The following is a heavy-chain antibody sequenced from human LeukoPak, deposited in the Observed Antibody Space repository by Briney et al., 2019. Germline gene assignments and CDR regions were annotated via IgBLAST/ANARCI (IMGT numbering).Heavy chain of an antibody. CDR3: PRERGRYFDWLLTPTPEYYFDY. CDR1: GYTFTSYY. CDR2: INPSGGST. J-gene: IGHJ4*02. Sequence: ASVKVSCKASGYTFTSYYMHWVRQAPGQGLEWVGIINPSGGSTSYAQKFQGRGTMTRDTSTSTVYLDLSSLRSEDTAVSYCPRERGRYFDWLLTPTPEYYFDYWGQGTLVTVSS. V-gene: IGHV1-46*01. D-gene: IGHD3-9*01.